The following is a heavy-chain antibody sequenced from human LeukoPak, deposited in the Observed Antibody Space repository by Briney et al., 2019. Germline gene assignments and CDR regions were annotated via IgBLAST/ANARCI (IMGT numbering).Heavy chain of an antibody. J-gene: IGHJ5*02. D-gene: IGHD5-12*01. CDR2: IYYSGST. CDR1: GGSISSGGYY. V-gene: IGHV4-31*03. CDR3: ARGEEYSGDDVSWFDP. Sequence: SETLSLTCTVSGGSISSGGYYWNWIRQYPGKGLEWIGYIYYSGSTYYNPSLKSRVTISVDTSKNQFSLKLSSVTAADTAVYYCARGEEYSGDDVSWFDPWGQGTLVTVFS.